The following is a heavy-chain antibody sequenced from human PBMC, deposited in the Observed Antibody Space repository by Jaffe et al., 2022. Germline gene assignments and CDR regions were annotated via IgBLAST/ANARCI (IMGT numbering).Heavy chain of an antibody. CDR3: ARDPLYSSSWYSGKNYFDY. CDR2: ISSSGSTI. D-gene: IGHD6-13*01. CDR1: GFTFSSYE. V-gene: IGHV3-48*03. Sequence: EVQLVESGGGLVQPGGSLRLSCAASGFTFSSYEMNWVRQAPGKGLEWVSYISSSGSTIYYADSVKGRFTISRDNAKNSLYLQMNSLRAEDTAVYYCARDPLYSSSWYSGKNYFDYWGQGTLVTVSS. J-gene: IGHJ4*02.